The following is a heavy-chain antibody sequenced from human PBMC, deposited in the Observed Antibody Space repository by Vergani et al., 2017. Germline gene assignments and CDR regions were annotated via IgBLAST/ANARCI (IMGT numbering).Heavy chain of an antibody. D-gene: IGHD2-2*02. V-gene: IGHV3-23*01. CDR1: GFTFSSYA. CDR3: AKDWVYCSSTSCYKDYYYYMDV. J-gene: IGHJ6*03. Sequence: EVQLLESGGGLVQPGGSLRLSCAASGFTFSSYAMSWVRQAPGKGLEWVSAISGSGVSTYYADSVKGRFTISRDNSKNTLYLQMNSLRAEDTAVYYCAKDWVYCSSTSCYKDYYYYMDVWGKGTTVTVSS. CDR2: ISGSGVST.